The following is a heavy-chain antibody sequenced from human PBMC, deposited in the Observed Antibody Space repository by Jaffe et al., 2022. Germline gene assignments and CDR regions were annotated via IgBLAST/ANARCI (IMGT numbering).Heavy chain of an antibody. CDR1: GGTFSSYA. D-gene: IGHD3-22*01. Sequence: QVQLVQSGAEVKKPGSSVKVSCKASGGTFSSYAISWVRQAPGQGLEWMGGIIPIFGTANYAQKFQGRVTITTDESTSTAYMELSSLRSEDTAVYYCARDGLYYDSSGYGSYYYMDVWGKGTTVTVSS. CDR3: ARDGLYYDSSGYGSYYYMDV. CDR2: IIPIFGTA. V-gene: IGHV1-69*05. J-gene: IGHJ6*03.